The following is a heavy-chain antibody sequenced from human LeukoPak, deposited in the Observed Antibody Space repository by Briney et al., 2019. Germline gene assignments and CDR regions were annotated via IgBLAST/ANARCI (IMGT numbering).Heavy chain of an antibody. J-gene: IGHJ4*02. CDR1: GFTFSSYA. CDR2: ISGSGGST. V-gene: IGHV3-23*01. Sequence: GGSLRLSCAASGFTFSSYAMSWVRQAPGKGLELVSAISGSGGSTYYADSVKGRFTISRDNSKNTLYLQMNSLRAEDTAVYYCAKDRGVTVAARPPHDYWGQGTLVTVSS. D-gene: IGHD6-6*01. CDR3: AKDRGVTVAARPPHDY.